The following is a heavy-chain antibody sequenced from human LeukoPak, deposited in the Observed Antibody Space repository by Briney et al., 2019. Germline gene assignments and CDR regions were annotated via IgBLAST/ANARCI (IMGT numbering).Heavy chain of an antibody. CDR2: IYSGGST. V-gene: IGHV3-53*01. CDR1: GFTVSSNY. Sequence: QPGGSLRLSCAASGFTVSSNYMSWVRQAPGKGLEWVSVIYSGGSTYYADSVKGRFTISRDNSKNTLYLQMNSLRAEDTAVYYCARTSSSSWENWFDPWGRGTLVTVSS. D-gene: IGHD6-13*01. CDR3: ARTSSSSWENWFDP. J-gene: IGHJ5*02.